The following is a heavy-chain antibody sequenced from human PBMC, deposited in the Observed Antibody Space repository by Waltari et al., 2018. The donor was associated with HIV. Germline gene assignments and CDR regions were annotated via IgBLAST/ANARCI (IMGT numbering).Heavy chain of an antibody. CDR1: GFTVSSNY. D-gene: IGHD3-3*01. CDR2: IYSGGST. V-gene: IGHV3-66*02. Sequence: EVQLVESGGGLVQPGGSLRLSCAASGFTVSSNYMSWVRQAPGKGVGWVSVIYSGGSTYYADSVKGRFTISRDNSKNTLYLQMNSLRAEDTAVYYCARDITGFGVVMYNPWGQGTLVTVSS. CDR3: ARDITGFGVVMYNP. J-gene: IGHJ5*02.